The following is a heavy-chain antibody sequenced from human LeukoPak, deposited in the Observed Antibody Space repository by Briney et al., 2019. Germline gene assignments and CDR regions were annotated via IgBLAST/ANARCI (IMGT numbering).Heavy chain of an antibody. Sequence: SGTLSLICTVSGGSISSSSYFWGWIRQPPGKGLEWIGTIYYSGSTFYIPSLKSRVAVSVDTSKNQFSLKLSSVTAADTAVYYCARQGRAYCSGGSCYPSGIDMWGQGTMVTVSS. CDR2: IYYSGST. D-gene: IGHD2-15*01. V-gene: IGHV4-39*01. CDR3: ARQGRAYCSGGSCYPSGIDM. J-gene: IGHJ3*02. CDR1: GGSISSSSYF.